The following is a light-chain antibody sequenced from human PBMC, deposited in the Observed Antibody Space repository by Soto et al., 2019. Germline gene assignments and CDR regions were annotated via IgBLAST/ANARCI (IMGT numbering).Light chain of an antibody. CDR3: QQYNSYWT. CDR2: DAS. V-gene: IGKV1-5*01. Sequence: DIQIGPSPSPLSASLGERVTITFRASQSISSWLAWYQQKPGKAPKLLIYDASSLESGVPSRFSGSGSGTEFTLTISSLQPDDFATYYCQQYNSYWTFGQGTKV. J-gene: IGKJ1*01. CDR1: QSISSW.